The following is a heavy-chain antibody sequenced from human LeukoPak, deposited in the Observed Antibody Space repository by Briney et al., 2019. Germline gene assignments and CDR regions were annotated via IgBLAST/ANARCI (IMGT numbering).Heavy chain of an antibody. Sequence: PSETLSLTCTVSGGSISGYYWSWIRQPPGKGLEWIGEINHSGSTNYNPSLKSRVTISVDTSKNQFSLKLSSVTAADTAVYYCARALGYCSGGSCYDNYYYMDVWGKGTTVTVSS. V-gene: IGHV4-34*01. CDR3: ARALGYCSGGSCYDNYYYMDV. CDR1: GGSISGYY. CDR2: INHSGST. D-gene: IGHD2-15*01. J-gene: IGHJ6*03.